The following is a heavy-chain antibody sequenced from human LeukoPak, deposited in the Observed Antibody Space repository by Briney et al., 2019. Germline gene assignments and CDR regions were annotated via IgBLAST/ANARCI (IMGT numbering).Heavy chain of an antibody. CDR1: NGSMTNYF. V-gene: IGHV4-59*12. D-gene: IGHD6-19*01. CDR3: ARVASGWYEVDW. J-gene: IGHJ4*01. CDR2: IWHNGSP. Sequence: SETLSLTCYVSNGSMTNYFWSWIRQPPGKGLEFLGFIWHNGSPSYNPSLKSRLTMSVDTSRTHFSMKLTAVTAADAAVYYCARVASGWYEVDWWGHGTLVTVSS.